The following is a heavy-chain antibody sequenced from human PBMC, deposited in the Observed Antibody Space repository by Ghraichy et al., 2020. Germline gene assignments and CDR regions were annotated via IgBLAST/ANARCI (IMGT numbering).Heavy chain of an antibody. CDR1: GFTFSSYW. V-gene: IGHV3-7*01. J-gene: IGHJ4*02. CDR3: VSALQPRDGGDY. D-gene: IGHD5-24*01. Sequence: GGSLRLSCAGSGFTFSSYWMNWARQAPGKGLEWVANINQDGRDIYYLDSVKGRFTISRDNAKNSLYLQMNSLRAGDTAIYYCVSALQPRDGGDYWGQGTLVTVSS. CDR2: INQDGRDI.